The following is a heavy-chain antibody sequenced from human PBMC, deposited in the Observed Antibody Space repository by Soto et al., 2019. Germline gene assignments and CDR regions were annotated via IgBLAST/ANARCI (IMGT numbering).Heavy chain of an antibody. V-gene: IGHV3-11*01. CDR1: GFTFSDYY. CDR2: ISRSGSTI. D-gene: IGHD4-17*01. Sequence: QVQLVESGGGLVKPGGSLRLYCAASGFTFSDYYMSWIRQAPGKGLEWVSYISRSGSTIYYAESVKGRFTICRDNAKNSLYLQMNSLRAEDTAVYYCARVGLDGDYLDYWGQGTLVTVSS. J-gene: IGHJ4*02. CDR3: ARVGLDGDYLDY.